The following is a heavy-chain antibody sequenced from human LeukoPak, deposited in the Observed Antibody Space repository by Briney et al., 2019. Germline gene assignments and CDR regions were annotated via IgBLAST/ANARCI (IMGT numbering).Heavy chain of an antibody. D-gene: IGHD1-26*01. CDR3: ARGIVGAKRVAFDI. CDR1: GDSVSSNSAA. J-gene: IGHJ3*02. Sequence: SQTLSLTCATSGDSVSSNSAAWNWIRQSPSRGLEWLGRTYYRSKWYNDYAVSVKSRITINPDTFKNQFSLQLNSVTPEDTAVYYCARGIVGAKRVAFDIWGQGTMVTVSS. V-gene: IGHV6-1*01. CDR2: TYYRSKWYN.